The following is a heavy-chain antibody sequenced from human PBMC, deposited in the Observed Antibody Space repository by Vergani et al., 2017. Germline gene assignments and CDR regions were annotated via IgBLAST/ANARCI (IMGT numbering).Heavy chain of an antibody. CDR1: GFTFTSSA. J-gene: IGHJ6*03. V-gene: IGHV1-58*01. D-gene: IGHD2-15*01. CDR2: IVVGSGNT. Sequence: QMQLVQSGPEVKKPGTSVKVSCKASGFTFTSSAVQWVRQARGQRLEWLGWIVVGSGNTNYAQKFQERVTITRDMSTSTAYMELSSLRSEDTAVYYCAARSGSGYYDYYMDVWGKGTTVTVSS. CDR3: AARSGSGYYDYYMDV.